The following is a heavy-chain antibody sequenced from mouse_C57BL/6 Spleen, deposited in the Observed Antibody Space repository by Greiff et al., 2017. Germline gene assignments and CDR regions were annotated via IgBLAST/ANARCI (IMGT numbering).Heavy chain of an antibody. CDR1: GFTFSSYA. CDR2: ISDGGSYT. V-gene: IGHV5-4*01. J-gene: IGHJ3*01. CDR3: ARVRDGYYVSFAY. D-gene: IGHD2-3*01. Sequence: EVQLVESGGGLVKPGGSLKLSCAASGFTFSSYAMSWVRQTPEKRLEWVATISDGGSYTYYPDNVKGRFTISRDNAKNNLYLQMSHLKSEDTAMYYCARVRDGYYVSFAYWGQGTLVTVSA.